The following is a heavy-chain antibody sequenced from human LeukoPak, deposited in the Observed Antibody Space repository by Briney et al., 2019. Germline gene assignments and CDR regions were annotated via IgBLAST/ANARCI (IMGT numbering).Heavy chain of an antibody. J-gene: IGHJ4*02. V-gene: IGHV3-30*02. Sequence: GGSLRLSCAAPGFTFRSYGMHWVRPAPGKGREWVAFVRYYGSSIYYVDSVKGRFIISRDNYRDTLYLQMNIMRIEDTAVYHCVKDRSSGLLGWGKGTLVTVSS. D-gene: IGHD6-25*01. CDR1: GFTFRSYG. CDR2: VRYYGSSI. CDR3: VKDRSSGLLG.